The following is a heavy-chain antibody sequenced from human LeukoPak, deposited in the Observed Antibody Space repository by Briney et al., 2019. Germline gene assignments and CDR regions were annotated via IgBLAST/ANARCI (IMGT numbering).Heavy chain of an antibody. CDR2: TYYRSKWYK. V-gene: IGHV6-1*01. J-gene: IGHJ1*01. CDR1: GDSVSSNSVT. Sequence: SQTLSLTCAITGDSVSSNSVTWNWIRQSPSRGLEWLGRTYYRSKWYKYYAVSVKGRITINPDTSKNQFSLQLNSVTPEDTAVYYCARGPSYFQHWGQGTLVTVSS. CDR3: ARGPSYFQH.